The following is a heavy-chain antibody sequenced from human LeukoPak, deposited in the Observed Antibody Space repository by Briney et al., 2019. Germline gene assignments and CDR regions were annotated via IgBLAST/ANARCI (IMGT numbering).Heavy chain of an antibody. V-gene: IGHV3-48*03. Sequence: GGSLRLSCAASGFTFSSYSFHWVRQAPGKGLEWVSYVSSSGGGIYYADSVKGRFTISRDNAKNSLYLQMNSLRAEDTAVYYCARAVGANAWGQGTLVTVSS. CDR1: GFTFSSYS. D-gene: IGHD1-26*01. J-gene: IGHJ5*02. CDR2: VSSSGGGI. CDR3: ARAVGANA.